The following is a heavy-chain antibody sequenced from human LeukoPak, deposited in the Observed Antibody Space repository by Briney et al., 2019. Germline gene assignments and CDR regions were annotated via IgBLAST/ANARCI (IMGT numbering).Heavy chain of an antibody. CDR1: GGSISSGSYS. D-gene: IGHD3-3*01. CDR3: ARERRITIFGVVGDAFDI. CDR2: IYPRGST. V-gene: IGHV4-30-2*01. Sequence: SETLSLTCAVSGGSISSGSYSWSWIRQPPGKGLEWIGYIYPRGSTYYNPSLKSRVILSLDKSANQFSLNLSSVTAADTAVYYCARERRITIFGVVGDAFDIWGQGTMVTVSS. J-gene: IGHJ3*02.